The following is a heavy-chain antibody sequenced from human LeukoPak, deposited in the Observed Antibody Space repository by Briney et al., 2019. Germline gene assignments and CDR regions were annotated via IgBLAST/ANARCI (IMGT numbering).Heavy chain of an antibody. CDR1: GYSFSTNW. CDR3: ARPFSDAWTFFDY. J-gene: IGHJ4*02. V-gene: IGHV5-51*01. Sequence: PGESLKISCKGSGYSFSTNWIGWVRQMPGKGLEWMGIIYPGDSDTRYSPSFQGQVTISADKSISTAYLQWSSLKASDTAMYYCARPFSDAWTFFDYWGQGTLVSVSS. CDR2: IYPGDSDT. D-gene: IGHD3-16*01.